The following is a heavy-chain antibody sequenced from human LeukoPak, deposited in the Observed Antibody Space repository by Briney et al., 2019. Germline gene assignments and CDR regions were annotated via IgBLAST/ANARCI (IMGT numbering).Heavy chain of an antibody. CDR2: ISYIGST. Sequence: ASETLSLTCTVSGDSFSSHYWTWIRQPPGKGLEWIGYISYIGSTSYSPSLKSRVTISIDTSKNQFTLKLSSVTAADTAVYYCARDLVTVTKGFDIWGQGTMVSVSS. CDR1: GDSFSSHY. CDR3: ARDLVTVTKGFDI. J-gene: IGHJ3*02. D-gene: IGHD4-17*01. V-gene: IGHV4-59*11.